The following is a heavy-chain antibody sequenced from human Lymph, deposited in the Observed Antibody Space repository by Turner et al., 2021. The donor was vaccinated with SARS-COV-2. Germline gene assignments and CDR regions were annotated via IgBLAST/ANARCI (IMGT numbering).Heavy chain of an antibody. D-gene: IGHD3-3*02. V-gene: IGHV3-21*01. Sequence: EVQLVESGGGLVQPGGSLRLSCAASGFTFSSYSMNWVRQAPGKGLEWVSSISSSSSYIYYADSVKGRFTISRDNAKNSLYLQMNSLRAEDTAVYYCARDLAPYYFYGMDVWGQGTTVTVSS. CDR2: ISSSSSYI. CDR1: GFTFSSYS. CDR3: ARDLAPYYFYGMDV. J-gene: IGHJ6*02.